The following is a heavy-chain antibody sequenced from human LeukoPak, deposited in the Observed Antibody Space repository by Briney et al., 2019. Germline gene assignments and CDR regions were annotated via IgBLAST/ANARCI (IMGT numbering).Heavy chain of an antibody. J-gene: IGHJ4*02. CDR3: ARVGYYHGSGYSAFDY. CDR1: GGPISSFY. CDR2: IYTSGST. Sequence: PSETLSLTCTVSGGPISSFYWNWIRQPAGKGLEWIGRIYTSGSTNYNPSLKSRVTMSVDTSKNQFSLKLSSVTAADTAVYYCARVGYYHGSGYSAFDYWGQGTLVTVSS. D-gene: IGHD3-22*01. V-gene: IGHV4-4*07.